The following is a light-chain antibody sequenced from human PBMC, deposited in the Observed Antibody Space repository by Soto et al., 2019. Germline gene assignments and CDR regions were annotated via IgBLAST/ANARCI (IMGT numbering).Light chain of an antibody. CDR3: AAWDDTLNGL. CDR1: RSNIGSNN. CDR2: ANN. V-gene: IGLV1-44*01. J-gene: IGLJ1*01. Sequence: QAVVTQPPSASGTPGQRVTISCSGSRSNIGSNNVNWYQQLPGTAPKLLIYANNHRPSGVPDRFSGSKSGTSASLAISDLQSEDEADYFCAAWDDTLNGLFGSGTKVTVL.